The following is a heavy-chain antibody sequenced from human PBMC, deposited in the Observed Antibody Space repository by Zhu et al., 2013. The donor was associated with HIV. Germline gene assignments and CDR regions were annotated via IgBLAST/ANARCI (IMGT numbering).Heavy chain of an antibody. CDR2: INPDSGGT. V-gene: IGHV1-2*02. Sequence: VQLVQSGAEVKKPGASVKVSCKASGHTFTDDYIHWVRQAPGQGLEWMGWINPDSGGTNYAQHFQGRVTMTRDTSISTAYMELSRLRSDDTAVYYCAREQQLALYYYYYGLDVWGQGTTVTVSS. D-gene: IGHD6-13*01. CDR3: AREQQLALYYYYYGLDV. J-gene: IGHJ6*02. CDR1: GHTFTDDY.